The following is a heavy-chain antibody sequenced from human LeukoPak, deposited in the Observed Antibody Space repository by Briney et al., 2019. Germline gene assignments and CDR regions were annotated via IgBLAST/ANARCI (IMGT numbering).Heavy chain of an antibody. CDR1: GFTFSDYY. CDR2: ISSSGSTI. CDR3: ARMGYCSSTSCYTGDYNWFDP. D-gene: IGHD2-2*02. Sequence: PGGSLRLSCAASGFTFSDYYMSWIRQAPGKGLEWVSYISSSGSTIYYADSVKGRFTISRDNAKNSLHLQMNSLRAEDTAVYYCARMGYCSSTSCYTGDYNWFDPWGQGTLVTVSS. J-gene: IGHJ5*02. V-gene: IGHV3-11*01.